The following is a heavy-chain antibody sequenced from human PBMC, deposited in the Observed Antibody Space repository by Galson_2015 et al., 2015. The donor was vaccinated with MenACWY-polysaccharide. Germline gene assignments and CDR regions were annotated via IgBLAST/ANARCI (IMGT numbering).Heavy chain of an antibody. V-gene: IGHV3-23*01. Sequence: SVKGRFTISRDNSKNTLYLQMNSLRAEDTAVYYCAKNSTRSYTFDYYGMDAWGQGTTATVSS. J-gene: IGHJ6*02. D-gene: IGHD2/OR15-2a*01. CDR3: AKNSTRSYTFDYYGMDA.